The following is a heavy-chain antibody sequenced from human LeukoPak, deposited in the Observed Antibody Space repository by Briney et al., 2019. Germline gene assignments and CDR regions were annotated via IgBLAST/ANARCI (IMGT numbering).Heavy chain of an antibody. V-gene: IGHV4-39*01. J-gene: IGHJ4*02. CDR3: ARSRSWYSGDFDY. D-gene: IGHD6-13*01. Sequence: SDALSLTCTVSGGSISSSSYYWGRIRQPPGKGLEWIGRIYYSGSTYYNTSLKRRVTISVDTSKNQFSLKLSSVTAADTAVYYCARSRSWYSGDFDYWGQGTLVTVSS. CDR2: IYYSGST. CDR1: GGSISSSSYY.